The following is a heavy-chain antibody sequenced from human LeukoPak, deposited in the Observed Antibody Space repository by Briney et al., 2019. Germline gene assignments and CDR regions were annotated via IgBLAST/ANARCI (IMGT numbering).Heavy chain of an antibody. D-gene: IGHD6-19*01. V-gene: IGHV3-64*01. CDR3: ARGVAGRSLHWFDP. CDR1: GFTFSSYA. J-gene: IGHJ5*02. CDR2: ISSNGGST. Sequence: GGSLRLSCAASGFTFSSYAMHWVRQAPGKGLEYVSAISSNGGSTYYANSVKGRFTISRDNSKNTLYLQMGSLRAEDMAVYYCARGVAGRSLHWFDPWGQGTLVTVSS.